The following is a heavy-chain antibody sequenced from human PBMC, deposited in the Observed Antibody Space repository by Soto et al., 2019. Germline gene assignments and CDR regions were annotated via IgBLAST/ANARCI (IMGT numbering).Heavy chain of an antibody. CDR1: GGSISSYY. D-gene: IGHD3-16*01. J-gene: IGHJ5*02. Sequence: SETPSLTCTVSGGSISSYYWGWIRQPPGKGLEWIGYIYYSGSTNFNPSLKSRVTISVDTSKNQFSLKLSSVTAADTAVYYCAREDSVLSVFDPWGQGTLVTVSS. CDR2: IYYSGST. V-gene: IGHV4-59*01. CDR3: AREDSVLSVFDP.